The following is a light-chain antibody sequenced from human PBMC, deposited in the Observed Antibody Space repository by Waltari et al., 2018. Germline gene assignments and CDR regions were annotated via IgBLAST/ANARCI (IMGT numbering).Light chain of an antibody. J-gene: IGKJ2*01. Sequence: DVVMTQSPLSLPVTLGQPASISCTSSQSLVHSDGNTYLIWFQQRPGQSPRRLIYNVSNRDSGVPDRFSGSGSGTDFTLKISWVEAEDVGVYYCMQGTHWPYTFGQGTKLDIK. CDR3: MQGTHWPYT. CDR2: NVS. V-gene: IGKV2-30*02. CDR1: QSLVHSDGNTY.